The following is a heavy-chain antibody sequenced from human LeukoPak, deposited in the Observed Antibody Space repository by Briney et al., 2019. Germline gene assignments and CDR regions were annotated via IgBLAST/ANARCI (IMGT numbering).Heavy chain of an antibody. CDR2: ISGSGGST. CDR1: GFTFSSYA. CDR3: AKDLYCGGDCYSEGEYYYYYYGMDV. D-gene: IGHD2-21*02. V-gene: IGHV3-23*01. Sequence: GGSLRLSCAASGFTFSSYAMSWVRQAPGKGLEWVSAISGSGGSTYYADSVKGRFTISRDNSKNTLYLQMNSLGAEDTAVYYCAKDLYCGGDCYSEGEYYYYYYGMDVWGQGTTVTVSS. J-gene: IGHJ6*02.